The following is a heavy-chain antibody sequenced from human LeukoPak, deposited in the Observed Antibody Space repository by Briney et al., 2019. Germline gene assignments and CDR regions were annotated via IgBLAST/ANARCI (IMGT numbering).Heavy chain of an antibody. Sequence: GGSLRLSCAGSGFIFNNYAMHWVRQPPGKGLEWVSGISWNSGSIDYADSVKGRFTISRDNAKNSLYLQMNSLRIEDTAFYYCAKDNRRHYTSGPNPDSLHWGQGALVTVSS. J-gene: IGHJ4*02. CDR3: AKDNRRHYTSGPNPDSLH. V-gene: IGHV3-9*01. CDR2: ISWNSGSI. D-gene: IGHD6-19*01. CDR1: GFIFNNYA.